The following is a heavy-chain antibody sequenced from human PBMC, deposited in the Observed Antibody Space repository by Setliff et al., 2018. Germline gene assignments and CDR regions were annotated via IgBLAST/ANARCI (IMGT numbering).Heavy chain of an antibody. CDR3: ARENRYSSGWYSYYYGMDV. Sequence: PSETLSLTCAVSGYSISSGYYWGWIRQPPGKGLEWIGSIYHSGSTYYNPSLKSRVTISVDTSKNQLSLKLNSVTAADTAVYYSARENRYSSGWYSYYYGMDVWGQGTTVTVSS. CDR1: GYSISSGYY. V-gene: IGHV4-38-2*02. CDR2: IYHSGST. D-gene: IGHD6-19*01. J-gene: IGHJ6*02.